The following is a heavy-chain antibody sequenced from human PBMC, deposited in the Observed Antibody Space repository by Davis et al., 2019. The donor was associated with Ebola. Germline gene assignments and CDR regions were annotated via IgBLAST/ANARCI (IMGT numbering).Heavy chain of an antibody. CDR2: IYPADSDT. CDR1: EYTFTSHW. D-gene: IGHD6-13*01. J-gene: IGHJ4*02. Sequence: KVSCKASEYTFTSHWIGWVRQMPGKGLEWMGNIYPADSDTRYSPSFQGQVTISADKSISTAYLQWSSLKASDTAMYYCARRKQQEWDYWGQGTLVTVSS. V-gene: IGHV5-51*01. CDR3: ARRKQQEWDY.